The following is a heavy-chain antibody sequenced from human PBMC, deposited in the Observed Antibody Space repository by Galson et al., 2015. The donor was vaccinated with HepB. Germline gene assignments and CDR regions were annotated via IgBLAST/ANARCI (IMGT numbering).Heavy chain of an antibody. V-gene: IGHV3-30*18. CDR3: AKVEWGGTVTTSQWLDY. J-gene: IGHJ4*02. CDR1: GFTFSNYA. D-gene: IGHD4-17*01. CDR2: ISYDGGNE. Sequence: LRLSCAASGFTFSNYAMHWVRQAPGKGLEWVAVISYDGGNEYYADSVKGRFTISRDNSKNTLYLQMNSLRAEDTAVYYCAKVEWGGTVTTSQWLDYWGQGTLVTVSS.